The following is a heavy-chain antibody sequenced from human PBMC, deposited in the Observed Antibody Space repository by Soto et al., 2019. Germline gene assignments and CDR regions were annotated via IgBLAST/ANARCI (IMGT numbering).Heavy chain of an antibody. V-gene: IGHV1-2*04. CDR2: INPNSGGT. J-gene: IGHJ4*02. CDR1: GYTFTGYY. Sequence: GASVKVSCKASGYTFTGYYMHWVRQAPGQGLEWMGWINPNSGGTNYAQKFQGWVTMTRDTSISTAYMELSRLRSDDTAVYYCARGPPLGYCSGGSCLNIDYWGQGTLVTVSS. CDR3: ARGPPLGYCSGGSCLNIDY. D-gene: IGHD2-15*01.